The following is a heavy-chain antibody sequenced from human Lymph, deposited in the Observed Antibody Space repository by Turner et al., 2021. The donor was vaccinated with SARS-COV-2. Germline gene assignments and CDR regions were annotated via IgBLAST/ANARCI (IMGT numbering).Heavy chain of an antibody. CDR1: GFTFSSYG. V-gene: IGHV3-33*01. CDR2: IWYDASNK. Sequence: QVQLVESGGGVVQPGRSLRLSCAASGFTFSSYGSHWVRQAPGKGLEWVAVIWYDASNKYYADSVKGRFTISRDNSKNTVYLQMNSLRAEDTAVYYCARDGAVGATTGLDYWGQGTLVTVSS. D-gene: IGHD1-26*01. CDR3: ARDGAVGATTGLDY. J-gene: IGHJ4*02.